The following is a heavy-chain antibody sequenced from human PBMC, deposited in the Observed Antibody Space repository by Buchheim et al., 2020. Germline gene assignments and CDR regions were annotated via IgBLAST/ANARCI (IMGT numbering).Heavy chain of an antibody. V-gene: IGHV4-59*01. J-gene: IGHJ5*02. D-gene: IGHD5-24*01. CDR2: MSSSWIG. CDR3: ARAPTYNRSRGWFDA. Sequence: QVQLQESGPGLVKPSETLSVTCNVSGDSLSSYYWSWIRQPPGKGLEWIGYMSSSWIGFYNDSLRSRVTMSVDTSKNQPFLSLSSVTAADTAVYFCARAPTYNRSRGWFDAWGQGTL. CDR1: GDSLSSYY.